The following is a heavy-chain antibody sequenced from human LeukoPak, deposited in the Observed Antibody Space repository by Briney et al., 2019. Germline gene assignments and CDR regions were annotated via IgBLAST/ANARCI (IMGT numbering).Heavy chain of an antibody. CDR2: IYSGGDT. J-gene: IGHJ2*01. D-gene: IGHD3-10*01. CDR3: ARVGDHYHWYFDL. Sequence: HPGGSLRLSCAASGFTVSTKYMNWVRQAPGKGLEWVSIIYSGGDTYYADSVKGRFTISRDNSKNTPSLQMNSLRAEDTAVYYCARVGDHYHWYFDLWGRGTLVSVSS. CDR1: GFTVSTKY. V-gene: IGHV3-53*01.